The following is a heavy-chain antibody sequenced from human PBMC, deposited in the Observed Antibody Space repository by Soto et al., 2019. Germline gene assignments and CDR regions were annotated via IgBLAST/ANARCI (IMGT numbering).Heavy chain of an antibody. CDR1: GFTFSTYG. Sequence: QVQLVESGGGVVQPGRSLRLSCAASGFTFSTYGIHWVRQAPGKGLEWVAAIFYDGSRKFYTDSVKGRFTISRDNSKNTVYLQMNGLRAEDTAVYYCARYQAEIVAAPIDGNALSNWFDPWGQGTLVTVTS. CDR2: IFYDGSRK. CDR3: ARYQAEIVAAPIDGNALSNWFDP. J-gene: IGHJ5*02. V-gene: IGHV3-33*01. D-gene: IGHD5-12*01.